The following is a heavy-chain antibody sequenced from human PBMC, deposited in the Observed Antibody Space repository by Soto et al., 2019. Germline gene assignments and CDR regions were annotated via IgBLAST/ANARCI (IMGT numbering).Heavy chain of an antibody. Sequence: QVQLVESGGGVVQPGGSLRLSCAASGFTFDAYGFHWVRQAPGKGLEWVAVVWSNGNLKYYADSVKGRFTISRDSSKSALNLQMNSLRADDTAVYYCERIQLDTIMALDYWGQGTLVTVSS. CDR3: ERIQLDTIMALDY. D-gene: IGHD1-1*01. J-gene: IGHJ4*02. CDR2: VWSNGNLK. CDR1: GFTFDAYG. V-gene: IGHV3-33*01.